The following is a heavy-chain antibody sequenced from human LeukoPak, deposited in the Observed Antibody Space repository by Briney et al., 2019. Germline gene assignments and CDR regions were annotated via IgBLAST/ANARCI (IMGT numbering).Heavy chain of an antibody. V-gene: IGHV3-30*18. CDR2: ISYDGSNK. Sequence: GGSLRLSCAASGFTFSSYGMHWVRQAPGKGLEWVAVISYDGSNKYYAGSVKGRFTISRDNSKNTLYLQMNSLRAEDTAVYYCAKSLYGSSCDYWGQGTLVTVSS. D-gene: IGHD6-13*01. CDR1: GFTFSSYG. CDR3: AKSLYGSSCDY. J-gene: IGHJ4*02.